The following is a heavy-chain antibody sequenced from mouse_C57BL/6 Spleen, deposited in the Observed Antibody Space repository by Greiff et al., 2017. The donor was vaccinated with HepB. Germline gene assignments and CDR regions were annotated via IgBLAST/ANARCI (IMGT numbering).Heavy chain of an antibody. CDR1: GYSITSGYY. J-gene: IGHJ4*01. CDR3: ARDPAGTRAMDY. Sequence: VQLQQSGPGLVKPSQSLSLTCSVTGYSITSGYYWNWIRQFPGNKLEWMGYISYDGSNNYNPSLKNRISITRDTSKNQFFLKLNSVTTEDTATYYCARDPAGTRAMDYWGQGTSVTVSS. V-gene: IGHV3-6*01. CDR2: ISYDGSN. D-gene: IGHD4-1*01.